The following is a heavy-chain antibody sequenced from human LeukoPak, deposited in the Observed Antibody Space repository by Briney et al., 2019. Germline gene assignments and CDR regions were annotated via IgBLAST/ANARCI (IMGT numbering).Heavy chain of an antibody. V-gene: IGHV5-10-1*01. CDR1: GYSFTSYW. Sequence: GESLKISCKGSGYSFTSYWISWVHQMPGKGLEWMGRIDPSDSYNNYSPSFQGHVTISADKSISTAYLQWSSLKASDTAMYYCARHLGYCSSTSCYEGGYDYWGQGTLVTVSS. D-gene: IGHD2-2*01. CDR2: IDPSDSYN. J-gene: IGHJ4*02. CDR3: ARHLGYCSSTSCYEGGYDY.